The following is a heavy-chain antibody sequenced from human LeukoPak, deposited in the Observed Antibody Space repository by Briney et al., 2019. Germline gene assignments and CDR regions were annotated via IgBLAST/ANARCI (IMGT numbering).Heavy chain of an antibody. V-gene: IGHV3-15*01. CDR1: GFGFTNAW. D-gene: IGHD3-10*01. Sequence: GRSLRLSCAASGFGFTNAWMSWVRQAPGKGLEWVGRIKSKGDGETTDYAAFVKGRFTMSRDDAKATLYLQINSLITEDTAVYYCTTDLGITMIRGVIVYWGQGTLVTVSS. CDR3: TTDLGITMIRGVIVY. J-gene: IGHJ4*02. CDR2: IKSKGDGETT.